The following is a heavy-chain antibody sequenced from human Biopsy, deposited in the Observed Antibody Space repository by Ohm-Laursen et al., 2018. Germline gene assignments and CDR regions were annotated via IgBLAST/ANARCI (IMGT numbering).Heavy chain of an antibody. J-gene: IGHJ1*01. CDR3: ATKLTGYFHH. Sequence: SSVKVSCKAPGGIFSNYGVNWVRQAPGQGLEWLGGNISILGTGNYAQKFQDRVTVAADTSTSTATMELRSLRSDDTAVYYCATKLTGYFHHWGQGTLVIVSS. CDR1: GGIFSNYG. V-gene: IGHV1-69*06. CDR2: NISILGTG. D-gene: IGHD3-9*01.